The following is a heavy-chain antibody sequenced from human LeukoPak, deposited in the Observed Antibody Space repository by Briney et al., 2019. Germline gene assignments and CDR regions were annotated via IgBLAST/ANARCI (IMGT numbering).Heavy chain of an antibody. CDR2: ISSSGSTI. Sequence: PGGSLRLSCAASGFTFSDYYMSWIRQAPGKGLEWVSYISSSGSTIYYADSVKGRFTISRDNSKNTLYLQMNSLRAEDTAVYYCAKDKGFKAAAGLFGYWGQGTLVTVSS. V-gene: IGHV3-11*01. J-gene: IGHJ4*02. CDR1: GFTFSDYY. CDR3: AKDKGFKAAAGLFGY. D-gene: IGHD6-13*01.